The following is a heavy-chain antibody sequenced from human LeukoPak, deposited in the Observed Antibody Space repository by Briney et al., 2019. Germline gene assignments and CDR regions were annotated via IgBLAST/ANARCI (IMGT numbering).Heavy chain of an antibody. CDR3: ARGLDSGGWYEGPEYGYFDY. J-gene: IGHJ4*02. CDR2: ISAYNGNT. Sequence: ASVKVSCKASGYTFTSYGISWVRQAPGQGLEWMGWISAYNGNTNYAQKLQGRVTMTTDTSTSTAYMELRSLRSDDTAVYYCARGLDSGGWYEGPEYGYFDYWGQGTLVTVSS. CDR1: GYTFTSYG. D-gene: IGHD6-19*01. V-gene: IGHV1-18*01.